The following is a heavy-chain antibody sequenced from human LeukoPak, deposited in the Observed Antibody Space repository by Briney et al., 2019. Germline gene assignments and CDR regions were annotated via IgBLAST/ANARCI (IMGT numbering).Heavy chain of an antibody. D-gene: IGHD6-6*01. Sequence: GGSLRLSCAASGFTFSSYWMHWVRQAPGKGLVWVSRINSDGSNTSYADSVKGRFTISRDNAKNTLYLQMNSLRAEDTAVYYCASPSIAARPRDLEYWGQGTLVTVSS. CDR1: GFTFSSYW. CDR3: ASPSIAARPRDLEY. CDR2: INSDGSNT. V-gene: IGHV3-74*01. J-gene: IGHJ4*02.